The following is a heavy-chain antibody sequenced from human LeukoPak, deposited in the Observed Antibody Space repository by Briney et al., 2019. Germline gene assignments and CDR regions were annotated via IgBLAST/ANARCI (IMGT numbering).Heavy chain of an antibody. J-gene: IGHJ4*02. D-gene: IGHD5-18*01. CDR3: ARDRKGYSYEGRYYFDH. CDR1: GFTFSSYS. Sequence: GGSLRLSCAASGFTFSSYSMNWVRQAPGKGLEWVSSISSSSSYIYYADSVKGRFTISRDNAKNSLFLQMNSLRAEDTAVYYCARDRKGYSYEGRYYFDHWGQGTLVTVSS. V-gene: IGHV3-21*04. CDR2: ISSSSSYI.